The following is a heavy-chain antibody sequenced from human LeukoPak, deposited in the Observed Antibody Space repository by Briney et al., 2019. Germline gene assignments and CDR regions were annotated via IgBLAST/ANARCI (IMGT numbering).Heavy chain of an antibody. CDR2: ISAYNGNT. Sequence: ASVKVSCKASGYTFTSYGISWVRQAPGQGLEWMGWISAYNGNTNYAQQLQGRVTMTTDTSTSTAYMELRSLRSDDTAVYYCARVDDFWSATGDAFDIWGQGTMVTVSS. CDR1: GYTFTSYG. V-gene: IGHV1-18*01. D-gene: IGHD3-3*01. CDR3: ARVDDFWSATGDAFDI. J-gene: IGHJ3*02.